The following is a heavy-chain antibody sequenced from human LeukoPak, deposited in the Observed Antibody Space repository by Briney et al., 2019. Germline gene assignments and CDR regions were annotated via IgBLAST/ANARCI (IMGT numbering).Heavy chain of an antibody. CDR3: ARGPRYSFY. D-gene: IGHD6-13*01. CDR1: GFTFSSYS. CDR2: ISSSSSYI. V-gene: IGHV3-21*04. J-gene: IGHJ4*02. Sequence: GGSLRLSCAASGFTFSSYSMNWVRQAPGKGLEWVSSISSSSSYIYYADSVKGRFTISRDQANNTLYLQMNTLRDEDTAVYYCARGPRYSFYWGQGTLVSVSS.